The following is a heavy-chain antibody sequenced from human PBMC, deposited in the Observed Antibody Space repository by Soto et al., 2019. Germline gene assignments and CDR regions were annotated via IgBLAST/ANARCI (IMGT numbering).Heavy chain of an antibody. Sequence: PGESLKISGRCSQYSFTSYWIFWVRHMPGKGLDLMGIIYPGDSDTRYSPSFQGQVTISTDKSISTAYLQWSSLKASDTAIYYCARREVCLGSSSSCYYYGMDVWGQGTTVTVSS. D-gene: IGHD6-6*01. CDR2: IYPGDSDT. CDR3: ARREVCLGSSSSCYYYGMDV. V-gene: IGHV5-51*01. J-gene: IGHJ6*02. CDR1: QYSFTSYW.